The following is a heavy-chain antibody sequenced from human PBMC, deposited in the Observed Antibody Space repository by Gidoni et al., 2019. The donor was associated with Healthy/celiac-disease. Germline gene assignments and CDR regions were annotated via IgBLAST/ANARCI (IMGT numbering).Heavy chain of an antibody. V-gene: IGHV3-13*04. J-gene: IGHJ3*02. CDR3: ARARGSSLTYAFDI. D-gene: IGHD6-13*01. CDR2: IGTAGDT. CDR1: GFTFSSYD. Sequence: DVQLVESGGGLVQPGGSLRLSCAASGFTFSSYDMHWVRQATGKGLEWVSAIGTAGDTYYPGSVKGRFTISRENAKNSLYLQMNSLRAGDTAVYYCARARGSSLTYAFDIWGQGTMVTVSS.